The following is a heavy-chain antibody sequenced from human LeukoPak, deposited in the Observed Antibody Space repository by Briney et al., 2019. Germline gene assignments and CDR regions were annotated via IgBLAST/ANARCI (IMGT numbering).Heavy chain of an antibody. CDR1: GYTFTGYY. CDR3: ARVESQGSSSSRPIDY. J-gene: IGHJ4*02. Sequence: ASVKVSCKASGYTFTGYYMHWVRQAPGQGLEWMGWINPNSGGTNYAQKFQGRVTMTRDTSISTAYMELSRLRSDDTAVYYCARVESQGSSSSRPIDYWGQGTLVTVSS. V-gene: IGHV1-2*02. CDR2: INPNSGGT. D-gene: IGHD6-6*01.